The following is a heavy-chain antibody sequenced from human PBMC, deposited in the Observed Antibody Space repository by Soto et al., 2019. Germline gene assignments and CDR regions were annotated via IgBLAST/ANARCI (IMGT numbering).Heavy chain of an antibody. Sequence: ASVKVSCKASGYTFTSYDINWVRQATGQGLEWMGWMNPNSGNTGYAQKFQGRVTMTRNTSISTAYMELSSLRSEDTAVYYCARRYSSGWYRVIDYWGQGTLVTVSS. J-gene: IGHJ4*02. CDR1: GYTFTSYD. V-gene: IGHV1-8*01. CDR2: MNPNSGNT. CDR3: ARRYSSGWYRVIDY. D-gene: IGHD6-19*01.